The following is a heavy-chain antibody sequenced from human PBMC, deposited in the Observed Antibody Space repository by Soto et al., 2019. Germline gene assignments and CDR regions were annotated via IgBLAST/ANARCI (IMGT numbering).Heavy chain of an antibody. CDR1: GGSFSGYI. CDR3: ARDLRLDS. CDR2: INHSGSA. J-gene: IGHJ4*02. D-gene: IGHD2-21*02. V-gene: IGHV4-34*01. Sequence: SETLSLTCDVYGGSFSGYIWTWIRQTPGKGLQWIGQINHSGSANYNPSLKSRVTISIDRSNNQFSLMLSSVTAADTAVYYCARDLRLDSWGPGTLVTVSS.